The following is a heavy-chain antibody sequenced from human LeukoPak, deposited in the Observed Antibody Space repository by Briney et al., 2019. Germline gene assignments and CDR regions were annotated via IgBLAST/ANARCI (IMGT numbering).Heavy chain of an antibody. Sequence: AXXKVSCKASGYTFTSYGISWVRQAPGQGLEWMGWXSAYNGNTNYAQKLQGRVTMTTDTSTSTAYIELRSLRSDDTAVYYCARVGSEYYDSSGYSVDYWGQGTLVTVSS. J-gene: IGHJ4*02. V-gene: IGHV1-18*01. CDR2: XSAYNGNT. D-gene: IGHD3-22*01. CDR1: GYTFTSYG. CDR3: ARVGSEYYDSSGYSVDY.